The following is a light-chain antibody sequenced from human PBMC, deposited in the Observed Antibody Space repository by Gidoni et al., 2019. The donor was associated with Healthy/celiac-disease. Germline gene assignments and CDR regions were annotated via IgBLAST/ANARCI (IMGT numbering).Light chain of an antibody. CDR2: WAS. CDR1: QSVLYRSKNKNY. CDR3: QQYYSTPLT. J-gene: IGKJ2*01. V-gene: IGKV4-1*01. Sequence: DIVMTQSPDSLAVSLGERATINCKSSQSVLYRSKNKNYLAWYQQKPGQPPKLLIYWASTRESGVPDRFSGSGSGTDFTLTISSLQAEDVAVYYCQQYYSTPLTFGQGTKLEIK.